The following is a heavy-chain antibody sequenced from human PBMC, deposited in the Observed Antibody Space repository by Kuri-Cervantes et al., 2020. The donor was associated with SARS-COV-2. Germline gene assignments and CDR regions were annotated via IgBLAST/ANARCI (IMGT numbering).Heavy chain of an antibody. D-gene: IGHD3-10*01. CDR2: ISWNSGST. J-gene: IGHJ2*01. V-gene: IGHV3-9*01. CDR3: AREFVPGDFDL. CDR1: GFTFDDYA. Sequence: GGSLRLSCAASGFTFDDYAMHWVRQAPGKGLEWVSGISWNSGSTSYADSVKGRFTISGDNAKNTLYLQMNSLRAEDTAVYYCAREFVPGDFDLWGRGTLVTVSS.